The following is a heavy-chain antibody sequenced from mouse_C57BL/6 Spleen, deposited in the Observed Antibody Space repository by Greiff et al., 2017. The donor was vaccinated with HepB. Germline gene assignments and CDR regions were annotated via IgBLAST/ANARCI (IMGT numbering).Heavy chain of an antibody. CDR1: GYTFTSYW. V-gene: IGHV1-64*01. J-gene: IGHJ2*01. D-gene: IGHD2-3*01. Sequence: VQLQQPGAELVKPGASVKLSCKASGYTFTSYWMHWVKQRPGQGLEWIGMIHPNSGSTNYNEKFKSKATLTVDKSSSTAYMQLSSLTSEDSAVYYCARMDYEGYPYYFEYGGKGTTLTVS. CDR2: IHPNSGST. CDR3: ARMDYEGYPYYFEY.